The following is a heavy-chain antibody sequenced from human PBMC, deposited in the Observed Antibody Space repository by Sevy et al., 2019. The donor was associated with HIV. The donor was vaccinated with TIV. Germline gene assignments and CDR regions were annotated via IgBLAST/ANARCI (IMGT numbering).Heavy chain of an antibody. CDR1: GFTFNIYA. D-gene: IGHD2-21*01. CDR2: IGGGDT. V-gene: IGHV3-23*01. Sequence: GGSLRLSCATSGFTFNIYAMSWVRQAPGKGLEWVSTIGGGDTYYADSVKGRFTISRDDSKSAVYLQMNSLRADDPAVYYCAKDGVSRNKLWDWFDPWGQGTLVTVSS. CDR3: AKDGVSRNKLWDWFDP. J-gene: IGHJ5*02.